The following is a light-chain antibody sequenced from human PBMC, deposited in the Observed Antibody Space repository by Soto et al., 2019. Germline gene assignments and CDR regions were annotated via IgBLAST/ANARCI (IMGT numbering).Light chain of an antibody. CDR1: SSDVGGYTY. V-gene: IGLV2-8*01. Sequence: QSALTQPPSASGSPGQSVTISCTGTSSDVGGYTYVSWYQQHPGKAPKLMIYEVSRRPSAVHDRFSGSKSGNTASLTVSGLQAEDEADYYCSSSAASKNVIFGGGTKLTVL. J-gene: IGLJ2*01. CDR3: SSSAASKNVI. CDR2: EVS.